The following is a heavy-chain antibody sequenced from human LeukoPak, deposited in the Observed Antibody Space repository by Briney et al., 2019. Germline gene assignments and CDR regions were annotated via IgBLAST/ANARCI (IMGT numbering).Heavy chain of an antibody. V-gene: IGHV3-21*01. CDR3: ARATDGDYVPY. D-gene: IGHD4-17*01. CDR2: ISSSSSYI. Sequence: GGSLRLSCATSGFTFSTYAISWVRQAPGKGLEWVSSISSSSSYINYADSVKGRFTISRDNAKNSLYLQMNSLRAEDTAVYYCARATDGDYVPYWGQGTLVTVSS. CDR1: GFTFSTYA. J-gene: IGHJ4*02.